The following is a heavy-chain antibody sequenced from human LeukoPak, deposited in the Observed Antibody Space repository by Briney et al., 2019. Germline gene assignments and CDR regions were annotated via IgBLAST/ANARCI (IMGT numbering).Heavy chain of an antibody. CDR3: ARPQSSSGYYWPFDD. CDR1: GFTFSNFW. Sequence: GESLRLSCTASGFTFSNFWMGWVRQAPGKGLEWVANIKQDETEKFYLGSVKGRFTISRDNSKNTLYLQMNSLRAEDTAVYYCARPQSSSGYYWPFDDWGQGTLVTVSS. CDR2: IKQDETEK. D-gene: IGHD3-22*01. V-gene: IGHV3-7*03. J-gene: IGHJ4*02.